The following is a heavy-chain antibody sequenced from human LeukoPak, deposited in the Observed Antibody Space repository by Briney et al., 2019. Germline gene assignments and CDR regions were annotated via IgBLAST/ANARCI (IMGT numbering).Heavy chain of an antibody. CDR2: ISSSSTI. CDR3: ARGRFLEWLPFDP. D-gene: IGHD3-3*01. J-gene: IGHJ5*02. Sequence: GGSLRLSCAASGFTFSSYSMNWVRQAPGKGLEWVSYISSSSTIYYADSVKGRFTISRDNAKNSLYLQMNSLRAEDTAVYYCARGRFLEWLPFDPWGQGTLVTVSS. V-gene: IGHV3-48*04. CDR1: GFTFSSYS.